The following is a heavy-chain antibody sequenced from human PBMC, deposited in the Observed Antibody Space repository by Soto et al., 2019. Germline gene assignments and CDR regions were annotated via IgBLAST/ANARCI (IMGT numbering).Heavy chain of an antibody. CDR1: GFTFSNHG. CDR3: ARESSSGSRDRLDY. J-gene: IGHJ4*02. Sequence: QVKLVESGGGVVQTGRSLRLSCAASGFTFSNHGMHWVRQAPGKGLEWVARIRYDGSNRVYADSVRGRFTISRDNSENTVFLQMNSLRAEDTAVYYCARESSSGSRDRLDYLGQGSLVTVSS. D-gene: IGHD3-22*01. V-gene: IGHV3-33*01. CDR2: IRYDGSNR.